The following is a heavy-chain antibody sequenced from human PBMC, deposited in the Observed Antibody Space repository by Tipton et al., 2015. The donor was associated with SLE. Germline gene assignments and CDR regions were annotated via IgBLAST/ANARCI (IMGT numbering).Heavy chain of an antibody. D-gene: IGHD3-16*01. CDR2: IHISGTT. CDR3: ARDRNILIEGVTYDYGMDV. V-gene: IGHV4-4*07. Sequence: LRLSCTVSGGSISSYFWSWIRQPAGKGLEWIGRIHISGTTNYNPSLKSRVIISLDTSKNQFSLKLTSVTAADTAVYYCARDRNILIEGVTYDYGMDVWGQGTTVTVSS. CDR1: GGSISSYF. J-gene: IGHJ6*02.